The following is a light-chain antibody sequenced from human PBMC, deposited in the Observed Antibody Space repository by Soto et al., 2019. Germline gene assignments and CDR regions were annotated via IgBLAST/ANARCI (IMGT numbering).Light chain of an antibody. J-gene: IGKJ1*01. CDR2: GAS. Sequence: DIQMTQSPSSQSASVGDRVTITCRASQSISSYLNWYQQRPGKAPKVLIYGASTLQSGVPSRFSGSGSGTEFTLTISSLQPEDFATYYCQQGYSISWTLGQGTKVDIK. CDR1: QSISSY. CDR3: QQGYSISWT. V-gene: IGKV1-39*01.